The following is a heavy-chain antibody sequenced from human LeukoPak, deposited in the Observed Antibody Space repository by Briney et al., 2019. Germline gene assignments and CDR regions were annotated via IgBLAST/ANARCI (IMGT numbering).Heavy chain of an antibody. CDR2: IKYDASST. J-gene: IGHJ5*02. Sequence: GGSLRLSCADSGFTFSSHWMHWVRQAPGKGLVWVSRIKYDASSTSYADSVKGRFTISRDDAKNMLFLQMNSLRAEDTAVYYCVRGGPSTWSWGQGTLVTVSS. D-gene: IGHD2-15*01. CDR1: GFTFSSHW. V-gene: IGHV3-74*01. CDR3: VRGGPSTWS.